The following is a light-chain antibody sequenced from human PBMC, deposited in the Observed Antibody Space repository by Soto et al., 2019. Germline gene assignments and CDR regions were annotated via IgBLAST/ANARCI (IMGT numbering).Light chain of an antibody. CDR2: DAS. J-gene: IGKJ2*01. CDR3: QQRSNCLYT. CDR1: QSVTNY. V-gene: IGKV3-11*01. Sequence: EIVLTQSPATLSLSPGERATLSCRASQSVTNYLALYQQKPGQAPRLLIYDASNGASGIPAMFSGGGSGTDFTFTISSREPEDFACYYCQQRSNCLYTFGHGTKLEIK.